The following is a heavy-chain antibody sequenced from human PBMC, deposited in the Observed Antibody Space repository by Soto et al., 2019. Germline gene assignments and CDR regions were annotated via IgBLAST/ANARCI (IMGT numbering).Heavy chain of an antibody. Sequence: GGSLRLSCAASGFTFSNAWMSWVRQAPGKGLEWVGRIKSKTDGGTTDYAAPVKGRFTISRDDSKNTLYLQMNSLKTEDTAVYYCTTDREYSSGWGGDYYYGMDVWGQGTTVTVSS. CDR3: TTDREYSSGWGGDYYYGMDV. J-gene: IGHJ6*02. D-gene: IGHD6-19*01. V-gene: IGHV3-15*01. CDR1: GFTFSNAW. CDR2: IKSKTDGGTT.